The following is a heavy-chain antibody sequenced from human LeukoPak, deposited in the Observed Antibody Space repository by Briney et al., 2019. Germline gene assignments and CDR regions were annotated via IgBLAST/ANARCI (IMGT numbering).Heavy chain of an antibody. CDR2: ISADNGNT. J-gene: IGHJ5*02. CDR1: GYTFTGYY. V-gene: IGHV1-18*04. CDR3: ARDLMATITNWFDP. Sequence: GASVKVSCKASGYTFTGYYMRWVRQAPGQGLEWMGWISADNGNTDYAQRFQGRVTMTTDTSTSTAYMELRSLRSDDTAVYYCARDLMATITNWFDPWGQGTLVTVSS. D-gene: IGHD5-24*01.